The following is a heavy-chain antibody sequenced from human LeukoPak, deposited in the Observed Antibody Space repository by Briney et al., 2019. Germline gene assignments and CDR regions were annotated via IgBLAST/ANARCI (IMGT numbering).Heavy chain of an antibody. Sequence: ASVKVSCKASGGTFSSYAISWVRQAPGQGLEWMGGIIPIFGTANYAQKFQGRVTITADESTSTAYMELSSLRSEDTAVYYCARARDGTGHFYELDVWGPGTTVTVSS. CDR1: GGTFSSYA. D-gene: IGHD3-10*01. J-gene: IGHJ6*02. CDR2: IIPIFGTA. V-gene: IGHV1-69*13. CDR3: ARARDGTGHFYELDV.